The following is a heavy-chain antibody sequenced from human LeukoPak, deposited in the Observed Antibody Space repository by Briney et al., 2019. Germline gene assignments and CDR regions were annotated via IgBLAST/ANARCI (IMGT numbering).Heavy chain of an antibody. J-gene: IGHJ4*02. V-gene: IGHV4-39*07. CDR3: ARTPTYCSSTSCLGHYFDY. Sequence: SETLSLTCTVSGGSINSSNYYWGWVRQPPGKGLEWIGGIYHSGSTYYNPSLKSRVTISVDTSKNQFSLKLSSVTAADTAVYYCARTPTYCSSTSCLGHYFDYWGQGTLVTVSS. CDR1: GGSINSSNYY. CDR2: IYHSGST. D-gene: IGHD2-2*01.